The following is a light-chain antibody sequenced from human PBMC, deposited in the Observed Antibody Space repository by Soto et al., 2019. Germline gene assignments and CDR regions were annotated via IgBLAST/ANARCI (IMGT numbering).Light chain of an antibody. V-gene: IGLV1-44*01. Sequence: QSVLTQSPSTSGTPGQRVTISCSGSSSNIGGNLVNWYQQMPGTAPKLLIYNNNQRPSGVPDRFSGSKSGTSASLAISGLQSEDEADYYCAVWDDSLNGVLFGGGTKLTVL. CDR3: AVWDDSLNGVL. CDR2: NNN. CDR1: SSNIGGNL. J-gene: IGLJ2*01.